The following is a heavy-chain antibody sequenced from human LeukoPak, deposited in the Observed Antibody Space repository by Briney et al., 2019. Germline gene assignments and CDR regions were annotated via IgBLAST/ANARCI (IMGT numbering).Heavy chain of an antibody. CDR2: IYPNSGGT. V-gene: IGHV1-2*02. J-gene: IGHJ4*02. CDR3: ARVVGFGDYPFDY. CDR1: GSTFSGHY. Sequence: ASVKVSCKASGSTFSGHYMHWVRQAPGQGLEWMGWIYPNSGGTNYAQKFQGRVTTTRDTSISTAYMELRRLKSDDTAMYYCARVVGFGDYPFDYWGQGTLVTVSS. D-gene: IGHD4-17*01.